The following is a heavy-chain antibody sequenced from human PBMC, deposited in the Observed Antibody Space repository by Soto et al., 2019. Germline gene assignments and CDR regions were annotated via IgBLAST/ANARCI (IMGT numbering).Heavy chain of an antibody. J-gene: IGHJ4*02. V-gene: IGHV1-69*01. Sequence: QVQLVQSGAEVKKPGSSVKVSCLASRGTFNRYAINWVRQAPGHGLEWLGALVPQFGTPNYAQKFQDRVTIVADESKHHTPRESRRPNLHEPAVFYCRGINRENPMVPFDVRGQG. CDR3: RGINRENPMVPFDV. CDR2: LVPQFGTP. D-gene: IGHD3-10*01. CDR1: RGTFNRYA.